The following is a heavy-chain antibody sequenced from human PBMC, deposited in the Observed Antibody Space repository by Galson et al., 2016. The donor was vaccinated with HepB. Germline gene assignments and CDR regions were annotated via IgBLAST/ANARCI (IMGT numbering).Heavy chain of an antibody. CDR3: ASDANWNLDY. CDR1: GYIFTRNG. V-gene: IGHV1-18*01. Sequence: SVKVSCKASGYIFTRNGISWVRQAPGQGLEWLGWISTNSGSTDYAQKVQDRITMTTDTSTRTVYMELRSLTSDDTAVYYCASDANWNLDYWGQGTKVLVS. J-gene: IGHJ3*01. D-gene: IGHD1-1*01. CDR2: ISTNSGST.